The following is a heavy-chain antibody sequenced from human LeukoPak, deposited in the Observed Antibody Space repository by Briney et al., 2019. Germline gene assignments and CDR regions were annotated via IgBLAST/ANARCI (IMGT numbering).Heavy chain of an antibody. J-gene: IGHJ6*03. D-gene: IGHD6-6*01. Sequence: GGSLRLSCAASGFTFSSYGMHRVRQAPGKGLEWVAFIRYDGSNKYYADSVKGRFTISRDNSKNTLYLQMNSLRAEDTAVYYCAKVGASSVYYYYMDVWGKGTTVTVSS. CDR2: IRYDGSNK. V-gene: IGHV3-30*02. CDR1: GFTFSSYG. CDR3: AKVGASSVYYYYMDV.